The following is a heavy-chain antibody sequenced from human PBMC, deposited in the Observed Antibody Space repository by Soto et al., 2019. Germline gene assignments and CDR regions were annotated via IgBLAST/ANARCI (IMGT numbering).Heavy chain of an antibody. Sequence: QITLKESGPTLVKPTQTLTLTCTFSGFSLSTVGLGVGWIRQPPGKALEWLALIHWDGDQRYSPLLKSRLTITKGASNNQVVLTMTNVDPVDTGTYFRALRGDGNSFYYFDSWGQGILVTVSS. D-gene: IGHD2-15*01. CDR3: ALRGDGNSFYYFDS. V-gene: IGHV2-5*02. CDR2: IHWDGDQ. J-gene: IGHJ4*02. CDR1: GFSLSTVGLG.